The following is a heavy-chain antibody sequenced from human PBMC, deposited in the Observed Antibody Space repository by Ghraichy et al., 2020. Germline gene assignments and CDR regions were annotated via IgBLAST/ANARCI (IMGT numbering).Heavy chain of an antibody. D-gene: IGHD2-21*02. CDR2: ISSVSGYT. V-gene: IGHV1-18*01. J-gene: IGHJ4*02. Sequence: ASVKVSCKATGYSFTNYGINWVRQAPGQGLEWMGWISSVSGYTEYSQNFQGRVSLTTDTSTNTAYMHLTSLRSDDTAVYNCARDDREVTGTPNFDLWGQGTLVTVSS. CDR1: GYSFTNYG. CDR3: ARDDREVTGTPNFDL.